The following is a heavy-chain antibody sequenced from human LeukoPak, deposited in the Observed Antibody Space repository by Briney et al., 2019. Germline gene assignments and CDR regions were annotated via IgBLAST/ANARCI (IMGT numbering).Heavy chain of an antibody. CDR3: ARSSWGYCSGGSCLLYYLDY. J-gene: IGHJ4*02. V-gene: IGHV5-51*01. Sequence: GESLKISCKGSGYSFTSYWIGWVRQMPGKGLEWMGIIYPGDSDTRYSPSFQGQVTISADKSISTAYPQWSSLKASDTAMYYCARSSWGYCSGGSCLLYYLDYWGQGTLVTVSS. CDR1: GYSFTSYW. D-gene: IGHD2-15*01. CDR2: IYPGDSDT.